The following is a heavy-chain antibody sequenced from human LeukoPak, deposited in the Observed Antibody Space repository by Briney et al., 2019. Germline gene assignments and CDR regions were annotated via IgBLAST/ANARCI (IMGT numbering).Heavy chain of an antibody. Sequence: SVKVSCKASGGTFSSYAISWVRQAPGQGLEWMGRIIPIFGTANYAQKFHGRVTTTTDESTSTAYMELSSLRSEDTAVYYCATHPRNYYYYYMDVWGKGTTVTVSS. V-gene: IGHV1-69*05. CDR1: GGTFSSYA. CDR2: IIPIFGTA. J-gene: IGHJ6*03. D-gene: IGHD7-27*01. CDR3: ATHPRNYYYYYMDV.